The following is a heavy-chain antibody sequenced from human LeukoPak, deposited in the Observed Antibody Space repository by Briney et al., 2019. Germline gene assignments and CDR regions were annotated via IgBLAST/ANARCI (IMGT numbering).Heavy chain of an antibody. V-gene: IGHV4-34*01. CDR2: INHSGST. J-gene: IGHJ4*02. CDR1: GGSFSGYY. Sequence: SETLSLTCAVYGGSFSGYYWSWLRQPPGKGLEWIGEINHSGSTNYNPSLKSRVTISVDTSKNQFSLKLSSVTAADTAVYYCARVRALYYFDYWGQGTLVTVSS. CDR3: ARVRALYYFDY.